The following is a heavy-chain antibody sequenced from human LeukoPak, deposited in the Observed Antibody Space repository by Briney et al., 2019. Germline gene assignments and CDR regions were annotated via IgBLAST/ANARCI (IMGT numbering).Heavy chain of an antibody. V-gene: IGHV1-18*01. CDR1: GYTFTSYG. Sequence: ASVKVSCKASGYTFTSYGISWVRQAPGQGLEWMGWISAYNGNTNYAQKLQGRVTMTTDTSTSTAYMELRSLRSDDPAVYYCARDTGDWFSRGWNFDYWGQGTLVTVSS. D-gene: IGHD6-19*01. CDR3: ARDTGDWFSRGWNFDY. CDR2: ISAYNGNT. J-gene: IGHJ4*02.